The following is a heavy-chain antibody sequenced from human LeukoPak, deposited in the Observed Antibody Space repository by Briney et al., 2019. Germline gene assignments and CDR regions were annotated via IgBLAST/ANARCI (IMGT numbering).Heavy chain of an antibody. CDR3: ARDWYTAERWTIYYSYYIDV. J-gene: IGHJ6*03. V-gene: IGHV3-20*04. CDR2: IYWNGASP. Sequence: PGGSLRLSCAASGFNFDDYGMSWVRHAPGKGLEWVSYIYWNGASPSYADSVKGRFTISRDNAKNSLFLQMNSLRAEDTAVYYCARDWYTAERWTIYYSYYIDVWGKGTTVTVSS. D-gene: IGHD4-23*01. CDR1: GFNFDDYG.